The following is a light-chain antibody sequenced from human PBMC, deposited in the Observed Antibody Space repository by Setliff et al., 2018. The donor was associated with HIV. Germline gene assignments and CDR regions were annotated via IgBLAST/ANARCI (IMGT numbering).Light chain of an antibody. Sequence: LTQPPSASGTPGQRVTISCSGSSSNIGSNTVNWYQQFPGTAPKLLIYNNNQRPSGVPDRFSGSKSGTSASLAISGLQPEDEADYYCAAWDDSLNGYVFGTGTKVTVL. CDR1: SSNIGSNT. CDR2: NNN. CDR3: AAWDDSLNGYV. V-gene: IGLV1-44*01. J-gene: IGLJ1*01.